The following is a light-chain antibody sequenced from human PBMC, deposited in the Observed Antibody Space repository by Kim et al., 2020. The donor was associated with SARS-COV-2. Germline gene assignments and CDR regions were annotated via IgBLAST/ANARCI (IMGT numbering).Light chain of an antibody. CDR2: GAS. Sequence: PGARATRPCRDSQSVSSTFLGWYQHTPCQPPSLLIYGASRRATGVPYRFIGGGSGTGFTHTISRLEPEDFAVYYCQHYSDSPRYYPFGQGTKLEI. J-gene: IGKJ2*01. V-gene: IGKV3-20*01. CDR1: QSVSSTF. CDR3: QHYSDSPRYYP.